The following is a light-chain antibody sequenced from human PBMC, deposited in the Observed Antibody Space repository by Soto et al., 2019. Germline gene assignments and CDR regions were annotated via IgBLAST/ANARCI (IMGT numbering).Light chain of an antibody. Sequence: EIVMTQSPATLSVSPGESATLSCRASQSISSELAWYHQKPGQPPRLLIYGASTRATGVPGRFTGSRSGTEFTLPIRVPNAEPVAVYYGQQGHSWPLAFGQWTRVEI. V-gene: IGKV3-15*01. CDR1: QSISSE. CDR2: GAS. CDR3: QQGHSWPLA. J-gene: IGKJ2*01.